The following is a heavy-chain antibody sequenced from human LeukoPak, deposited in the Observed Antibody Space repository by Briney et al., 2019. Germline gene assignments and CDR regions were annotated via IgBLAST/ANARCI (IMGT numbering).Heavy chain of an antibody. CDR1: GFTFSSYG. D-gene: IGHD2-2*01. CDR2: ISYDGSNK. Sequence: GGSLRLSCAASGFTFSSYGMHWVRQAPGKGLEWVAVISYDGSNKYYADSVKGRFTISRDNPKNTLYLQMNSLRAEDTAVYYCAKEILGYCSSTSCYDPWGQGTLVTVSS. J-gene: IGHJ5*02. V-gene: IGHV3-30*18. CDR3: AKEILGYCSSTSCYDP.